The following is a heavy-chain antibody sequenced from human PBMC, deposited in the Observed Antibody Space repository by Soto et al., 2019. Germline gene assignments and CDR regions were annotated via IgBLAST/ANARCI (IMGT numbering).Heavy chain of an antibody. CDR2: ISAYNGNT. CDR1: GYTFPNYG. J-gene: IGHJ4*02. Sequence: QVQLVQSGAEVKKPGASVKVSCKASGYTFPNYGISWVRQAPGRGLEWMGWISAYNGNTNYAQKLQGRVTMTTNVSTSTAYMELRSLGSDDTAVYYCSTRAYAYPLNFDYWGQGTLVTVSS. D-gene: IGHD5-12*01. V-gene: IGHV1-18*01. CDR3: STRAYAYPLNFDY.